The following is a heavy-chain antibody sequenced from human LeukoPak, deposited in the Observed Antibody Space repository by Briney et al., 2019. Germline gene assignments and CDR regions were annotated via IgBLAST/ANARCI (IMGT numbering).Heavy chain of an antibody. Sequence: ASVKVSCKASGGTFSSYAISWVRQAPGQGLEWMGRIIPILGIANYAQKFQGRVTITADKSTSTAYMELSSLRSEDTAVYYCARQYYYGSGSYYKGGFDPWGQGTLVTVSS. V-gene: IGHV1-69*04. CDR3: ARQYYYGSGSYYKGGFDP. J-gene: IGHJ5*02. D-gene: IGHD3-10*01. CDR2: IIPILGIA. CDR1: GGTFSSYA.